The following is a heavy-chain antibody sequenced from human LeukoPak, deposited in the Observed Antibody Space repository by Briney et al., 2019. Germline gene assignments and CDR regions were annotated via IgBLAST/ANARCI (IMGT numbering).Heavy chain of an antibody. CDR3: AITSSGYYYGSFDP. V-gene: IGHV4-39*01. CDR1: GGSISSSSYY. J-gene: IGHJ5*02. CDR2: IYYSGST. D-gene: IGHD3-22*01. Sequence: SETLSLTCTVSGGSISSSSYYWGWIRQPPGKGLEWIGSIYYSGSTYYNPSLKSRVTISVDTSKNQFSLKLSSVTAADTAVHYCAITSSGYYYGSFDPWGQGTLVTVSS.